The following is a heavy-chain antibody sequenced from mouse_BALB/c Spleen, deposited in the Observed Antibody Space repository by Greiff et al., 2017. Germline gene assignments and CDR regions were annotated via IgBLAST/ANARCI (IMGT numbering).Heavy chain of an antibody. CDR3: ARDAPHDGYYFDY. Sequence: EVKLMESGGGLVQPGGSLRLSCATSGFTFTDYYMSWVRQPPGKALEWLGFIRNKANGYTTEYSASVKGRFTISRDNSQSILYLQMNTLRAEDSATYYCARDAPHDGYYFDYWGQGTTLTVSA. J-gene: IGHJ2*01. CDR2: IRNKANGYTT. CDR1: GFTFTDYY. D-gene: IGHD2-3*01. V-gene: IGHV7-3*02.